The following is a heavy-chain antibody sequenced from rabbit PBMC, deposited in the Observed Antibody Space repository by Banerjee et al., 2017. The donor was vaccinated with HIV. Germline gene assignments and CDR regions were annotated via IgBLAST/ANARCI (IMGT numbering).Heavy chain of an antibody. D-gene: IGHD1-1*01. V-gene: IGHV1S47*01. Sequence: EESGGDLVKPGASLTLTCTASGFDLDSNYYMCWVRQAPGKGLEWIGCISSNDGSTYYASWVNGRFTISRSTSLNTVTLQMTSLTAADTATYFCARSYGSSSAYSYLYLGLWGPGTLVTVS. CDR2: ISSNDGST. CDR3: ARSYGSSSAYSYLYLGL. CDR1: GFDLDSNY. J-gene: IGHJ4*01.